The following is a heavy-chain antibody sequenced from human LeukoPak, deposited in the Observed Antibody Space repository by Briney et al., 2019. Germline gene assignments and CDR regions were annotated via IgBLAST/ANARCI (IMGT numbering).Heavy chain of an antibody. Sequence: PSETLSLTCTVSGGSISSYYWSWIRQPPGKGLEWIGYIYYSGSTNYNPSLKSRVTISVDTSKNQFSLKLSSVTAADTAVYYCASHPSDFSQLTIDYWGQGTLVTVSS. J-gene: IGHJ4*02. CDR3: ASHPSDFSQLTIDY. CDR2: IYYSGST. D-gene: IGHD3-3*01. V-gene: IGHV4-59*01. CDR1: GGSISSYY.